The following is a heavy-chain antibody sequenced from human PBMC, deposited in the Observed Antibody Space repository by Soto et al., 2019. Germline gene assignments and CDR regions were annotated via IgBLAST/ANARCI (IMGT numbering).Heavy chain of an antibody. CDR1: GFTFSSYA. CDR2: ISGSSFKT. J-gene: IGHJ4*02. CDR3: TKRSRSSTFDY. Sequence: GGSLRLSCAASGFTFSSYAMTWVRQPPGEGLEWVSSISGSSFKTYYADSVRGRFTISRDNSKNTLYLQMNSLRADDTAVYYCTKRSRSSTFDYWGQGTLVTVSS. D-gene: IGHD6-6*01. V-gene: IGHV3-23*01.